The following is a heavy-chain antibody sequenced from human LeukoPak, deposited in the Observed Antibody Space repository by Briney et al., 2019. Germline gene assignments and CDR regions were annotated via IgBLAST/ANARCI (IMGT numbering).Heavy chain of an antibody. Sequence: PSETLSLTCTVSGGSISSYYWSWIRQPPGKGLEWIGYIYYSGSTHYNPSLRSRVTISVDTSKNQFSLKLSSVTAADTAVYYCARSGSHDAFDIWGQGTMVTVSS. J-gene: IGHJ3*02. CDR2: IYYSGST. CDR3: ARSGSHDAFDI. D-gene: IGHD1-26*01. V-gene: IGHV4-59*01. CDR1: GGSISSYY.